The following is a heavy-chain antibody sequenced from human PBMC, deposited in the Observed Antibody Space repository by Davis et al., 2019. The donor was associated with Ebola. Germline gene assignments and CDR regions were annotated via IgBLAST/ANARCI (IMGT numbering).Heavy chain of an antibody. CDR3: ATFTSIAARGRNWFDP. J-gene: IGHJ5*02. CDR2: ISSSSSTI. Sequence: GESLKISCAASGFTFSSYSMNWVRQAPGKGLEWVSYISSSSSTIYYADSVKGRFTISTDNAKNSLYLQMNSLRDEDTAVYYCATFTSIAARGRNWFDPWGQGTLVTVSS. CDR1: GFTFSSYS. D-gene: IGHD6-6*01. V-gene: IGHV3-48*02.